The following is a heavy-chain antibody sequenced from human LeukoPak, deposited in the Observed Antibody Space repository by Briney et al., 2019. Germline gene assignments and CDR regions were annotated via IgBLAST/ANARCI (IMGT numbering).Heavy chain of an antibody. CDR3: ARDGSYSSSWAYYYYGMDV. Sequence: SETLSLTCTVSGGSISSSSYYWGWIRQPPGKGLEWIGSIYYSGSTNYNPSLKSRVTISVDTSKNQFSLKLSSVTAADTAVYYCARDGSYSSSWAYYYYGMDVWGQGTTVTVSS. CDR2: IYYSGST. J-gene: IGHJ6*02. CDR1: GGSISSSSYY. D-gene: IGHD6-13*01. V-gene: IGHV4-39*07.